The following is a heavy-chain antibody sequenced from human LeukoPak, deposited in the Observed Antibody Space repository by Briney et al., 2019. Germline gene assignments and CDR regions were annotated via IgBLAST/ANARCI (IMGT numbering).Heavy chain of an antibody. D-gene: IGHD2-15*01. Sequence: ASVKVSCKASGYTFTSYAMHWVRQAPGQRLEWMGWINAGNGNTKYSQKFQGRVTITRDTSASTAYMELSSLRSEDTAVYYCARARRYCSGGSCPGGHYYGMDVWGQGTTVTVSS. J-gene: IGHJ6*02. CDR2: INAGNGNT. CDR3: ARARRYCSGGSCPGGHYYGMDV. CDR1: GYTFTSYA. V-gene: IGHV1-3*01.